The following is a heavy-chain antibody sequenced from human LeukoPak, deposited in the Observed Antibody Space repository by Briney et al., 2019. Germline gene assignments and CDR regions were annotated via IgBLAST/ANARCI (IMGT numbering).Heavy chain of an antibody. CDR3: VRDRPTIYGSGSYYPSQGWLDP. D-gene: IGHD3-10*01. Sequence: SETLSLTCTVSGGSISSSSYYWGWIRQPPGKGLEWIGSIYYSGSTYYNPSLKSRVTISVDTSKNQFSLKLSSVTAADTAVYYCVRDRPTIYGSGSYYPSQGWLDPWGQGTLVTVSS. J-gene: IGHJ5*02. CDR1: GGSISSSSYY. V-gene: IGHV4-39*07. CDR2: IYYSGST.